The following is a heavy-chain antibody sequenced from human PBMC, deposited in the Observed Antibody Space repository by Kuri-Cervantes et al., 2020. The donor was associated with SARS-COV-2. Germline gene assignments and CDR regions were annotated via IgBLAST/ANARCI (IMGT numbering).Heavy chain of an antibody. J-gene: IGHJ6*02. CDR3: ARDAVVVPAASYYYYGMDV. CDR1: GFTFSSYW. CDR2: INSDGSST. D-gene: IGHD2-2*01. V-gene: IGHV3-74*01. Sequence: GESLKISCAASGFTFSSYWMHWVRQAPGKGLVWVSRINSDGSSTSYADSVKGRFTICRDNAKNSLYLQMNSLRAEDTAVYYCARDAVVVPAASYYYYGMDVWGQGTTVTVSS.